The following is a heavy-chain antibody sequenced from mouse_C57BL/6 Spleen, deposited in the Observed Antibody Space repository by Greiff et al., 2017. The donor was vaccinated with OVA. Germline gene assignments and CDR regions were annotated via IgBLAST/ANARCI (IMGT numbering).Heavy chain of an antibody. J-gene: IGHJ2*01. V-gene: IGHV10-3*01. D-gene: IGHD2-3*01. Sequence: EVQVVESGGGLVQPKGSLKLSCAASGFTFNTYAMHWVRQAPGKGLEWVARIRSKSSNYATYYADSVKDRFTISRDDSQSMLYLQMNNLKTEDTAMYYCVRCPYDGYSNYFDYWGQGTTLTVSS. CDR3: VRCPYDGYSNYFDY. CDR2: IRSKSSNYAT. CDR1: GFTFNTYA.